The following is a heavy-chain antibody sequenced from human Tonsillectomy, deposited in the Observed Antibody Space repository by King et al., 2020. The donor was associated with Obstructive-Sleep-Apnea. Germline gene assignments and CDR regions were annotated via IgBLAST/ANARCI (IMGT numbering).Heavy chain of an antibody. CDR1: GGSVSSGSYY. CDR3: ARGDLRFLGWGEGFYYAMDV. CDR2: IYYSGST. V-gene: IGHV4-61*01. Sequence: QLQESGPGLVKPSETLSLTCTVSGGSVSSGSYYWRWIRQPPGKGLEWVGHIYYSGSTDYNPSLKSRVTISVDTSKNQFSLKVSSVTAADTAVYYRARGDLRFLGWGEGFYYAMDVWGQGTTVAVSS. J-gene: IGHJ6*02. D-gene: IGHD3-3*01.